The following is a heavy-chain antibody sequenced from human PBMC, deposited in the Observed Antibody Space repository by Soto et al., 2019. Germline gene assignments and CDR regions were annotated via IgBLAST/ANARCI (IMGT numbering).Heavy chain of an antibody. Sequence: PSETLSLTSPVAGGSICISSYYLDWIRQPPGKGLEWIGSIYYSGSTYYNPSLKSRVTISVDTSKNQFSLKLSSVTAADTAVYYCARHIWSGYYYYYYGMDVWGQGTTVTVSS. CDR3: ARHIWSGYYYYYYGMDV. V-gene: IGHV4-39*01. CDR1: GGSICISSYY. D-gene: IGHD3-3*01. CDR2: IYYSGST. J-gene: IGHJ6*02.